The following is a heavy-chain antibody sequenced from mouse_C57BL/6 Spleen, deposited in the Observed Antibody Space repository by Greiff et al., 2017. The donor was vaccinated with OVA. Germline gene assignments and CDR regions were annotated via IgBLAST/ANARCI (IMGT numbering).Heavy chain of an antibody. D-gene: IGHD2-1*01. CDR2: IWTGGGT. CDR1: GFSLTSYA. CDR3: ARNDYGNRLYYFDY. J-gene: IGHJ2*01. V-gene: IGHV2-9-1*01. Sequence: VMLVESGPGLVAPSQSLSITCTVSGFSLTSYAISWVRQPPGKGLEWLGVIWTGGGTNYNSALKSRLSISKDNSKSQVFLKMNSLQTDDTARYYCARNDYGNRLYYFDYWGQGTTLTVSS.